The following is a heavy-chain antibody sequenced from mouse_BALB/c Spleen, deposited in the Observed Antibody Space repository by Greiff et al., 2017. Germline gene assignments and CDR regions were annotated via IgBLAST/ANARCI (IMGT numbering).Heavy chain of an antibody. Sequence: VQLKESGGGLVQPGGSLKLSCAASGFTFSSYTMSWVRQTPEKRLEWVAYISNGGGSTYYPDTVKGRFTISRDNAKNTLYLQMSSLKSEDTAMYYCARRGGLYYFDYWGQGTTLTVSS. J-gene: IGHJ2*01. CDR3: ARRGGLYYFDY. V-gene: IGHV5-12-2*01. CDR2: ISNGGGST. D-gene: IGHD1-1*02. CDR1: GFTFSSYT.